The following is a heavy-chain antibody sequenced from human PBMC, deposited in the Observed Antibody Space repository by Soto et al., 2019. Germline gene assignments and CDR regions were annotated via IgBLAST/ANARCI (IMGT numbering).Heavy chain of an antibody. Sequence: EVQLVESGGGLVQPGGSLKLSCAASGYTFSDSAIHWVRQASGKGLEWVGRIRSKVNSYATVYAESVRGRFSISRDDSKNTAYLQMNSLKTEDTAVYYCARLWSEREPNFDYWGQGTLVSVSS. CDR1: GYTFSDSA. CDR2: IRSKVNSYAT. V-gene: IGHV3-73*02. CDR3: ARLWSEREPNFDY. J-gene: IGHJ4*02. D-gene: IGHD1-26*01.